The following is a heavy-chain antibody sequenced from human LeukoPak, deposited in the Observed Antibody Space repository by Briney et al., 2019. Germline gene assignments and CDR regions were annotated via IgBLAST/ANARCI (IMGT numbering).Heavy chain of an antibody. CDR1: GGTLSSYT. CDR2: IIPILGIA. Sequence: GASVKVSCKASGGTLSSYTISWVRQAPGQGLEWMGRIIPILGIANYAQKFQGRVTITADKSTSTAYMELSSLRSEDTAVYYRARVTGTTLDYWGQGTLVTVSS. CDR3: ARVTGTTLDY. J-gene: IGHJ4*02. V-gene: IGHV1-69*02. D-gene: IGHD1-7*01.